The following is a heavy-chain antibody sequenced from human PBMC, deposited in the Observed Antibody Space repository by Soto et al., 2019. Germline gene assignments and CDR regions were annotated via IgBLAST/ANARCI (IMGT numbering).Heavy chain of an antibody. CDR2: IYYSGST. J-gene: IGHJ4*02. V-gene: IGHV4-39*01. CDR1: GGSISSSSYY. Sequence: PSETLSLTCTVSGGSISSSSYYWGWIRQPPGKGLEWIGSIYYSGSTYYNPSLKSRVTISVDTSKNQFSLKLSSVTAADTVVYYCARGIAADIHYYFDYWGQGTLVTVSS. CDR3: ARGIAADIHYYFDY. D-gene: IGHD6-13*01.